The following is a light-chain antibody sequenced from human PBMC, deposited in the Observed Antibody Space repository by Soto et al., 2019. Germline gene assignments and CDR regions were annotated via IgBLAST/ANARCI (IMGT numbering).Light chain of an antibody. CDR1: QGIRND. CDR2: AAS. J-gene: IGKJ1*01. V-gene: IGKV1-6*01. Sequence: AIQMTQSPSSLSASVGDRVTITCRASQGIRNDLGWYQQKPGKAPKLLIYAASSLQSGVPSRFSGSGSGTDFTLNISNLQPEDFATYYCLQDYNSPRTFGQGTKVEIK. CDR3: LQDYNSPRT.